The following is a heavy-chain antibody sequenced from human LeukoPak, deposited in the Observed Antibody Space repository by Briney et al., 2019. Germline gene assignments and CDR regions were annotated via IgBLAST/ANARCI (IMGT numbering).Heavy chain of an antibody. CDR1: GYTLTSYD. CDR3: ARDSLLWFGELLVARWFDP. J-gene: IGHJ5*02. CDR2: MNPNSCNT. D-gene: IGHD3-10*01. V-gene: IGHV1-8*01. Sequence: ASVNVSRKASGYTLTSYDINWVRRATGQGLEWMGWMNPNSCNTGYAQKFQGRVTMTRNTSISTAYMELSSLRSEDTAVYYCARDSLLWFGELLVARWFDPWGQGTLVTVSS.